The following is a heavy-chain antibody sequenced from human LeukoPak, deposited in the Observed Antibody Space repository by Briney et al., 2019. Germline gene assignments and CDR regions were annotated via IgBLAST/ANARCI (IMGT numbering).Heavy chain of an antibody. J-gene: IGHJ5*02. D-gene: IGHD6-13*01. Sequence: GGSLRLSCAASGFTFSASDMHWVRQASGKGLEWIGRIRGKVNNYATAYAASVKGRFTISRDNSKNTLYLQMNSLRAEDTAVYYCAKDPIAAAHSNWFDPWGQGTLATVPS. CDR3: AKDPIAAAHSNWFDP. CDR2: IRGKVNNYAT. V-gene: IGHV3-73*01. CDR1: GFTFSASD.